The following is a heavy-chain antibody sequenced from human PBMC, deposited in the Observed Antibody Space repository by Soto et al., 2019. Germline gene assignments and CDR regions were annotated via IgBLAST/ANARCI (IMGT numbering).Heavy chain of an antibody. CDR3: ASRSLDTAVVHIPFFYYYYGRDV. J-gene: IGHJ6*02. D-gene: IGHD5-18*01. CDR1: GYTFTSYG. V-gene: IGHV1-18*01. CDR2: ISAYNGNT. Sequence: QVQLVQSGAEVKKPGASVKVSCKASGYTFTSYGISWVRQAPGQGLEWMGWISAYNGNTNYAQKLQGRVTMTTDTSTSAADMELRSMRSDDTAVYYCASRSLDTAVVHIPFFYYYYGRDVWGQGTTVTVSS.